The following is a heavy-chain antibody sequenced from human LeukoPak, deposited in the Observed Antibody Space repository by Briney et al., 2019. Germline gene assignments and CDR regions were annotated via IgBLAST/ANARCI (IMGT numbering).Heavy chain of an antibody. J-gene: IGHJ4*01. Sequence: GGSLRLSCAASGFTFSTFGMNWVRQAPDKGLEWVAFIQYDDSIEYYADSVKGRFTISRDNSKNTLYLQMNSLRGDDTAVYYCAKDQGVVGSYDYWGHGTLDTVSS. D-gene: IGHD3-10*01. CDR3: AKDQGVVGSYDY. V-gene: IGHV3-30*02. CDR2: IQYDDSIE. CDR1: GFTFSTFG.